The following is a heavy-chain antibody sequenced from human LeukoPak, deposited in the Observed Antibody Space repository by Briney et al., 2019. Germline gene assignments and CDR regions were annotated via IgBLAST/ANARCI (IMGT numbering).Heavy chain of an antibody. CDR3: ARDPLYYYDSSGYCDY. CDR2: ISNSGGTT. CDR1: GFMFSTYA. Sequence: PGGSLRLSCATSGFMFSTYAMSWVRQAPGKGLEWVSIISNSGGTTYYADSVKGRFTVSRDNSKNTLYLQMKSLRAEDTAVYYCARDPLYYYDSSGYCDYWGQGTLVTVSS. D-gene: IGHD3-22*01. J-gene: IGHJ4*02. V-gene: IGHV3-23*01.